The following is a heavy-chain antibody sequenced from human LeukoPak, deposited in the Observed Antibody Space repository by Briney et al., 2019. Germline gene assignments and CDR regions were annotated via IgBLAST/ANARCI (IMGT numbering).Heavy chain of an antibody. CDR3: AKDPNWEGGY. D-gene: IGHD1-1*01. CDR1: GFTFSSYA. CDR2: IGGSAIST. V-gene: IGHV3-23*01. J-gene: IGHJ4*02. Sequence: GGSLRLSCAASGFTFSSYAMSWVRQAPGKGLEWVSAIGGSAISTYYADSVKGRFTIARDNSKSMLFLQMDGLRAEDTALYYCAKDPNWEGGYWGQGTLVTVSS.